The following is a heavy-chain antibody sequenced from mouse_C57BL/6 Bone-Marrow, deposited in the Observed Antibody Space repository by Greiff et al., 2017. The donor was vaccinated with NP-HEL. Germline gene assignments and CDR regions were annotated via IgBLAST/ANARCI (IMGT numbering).Heavy chain of an antibody. J-gene: IGHJ3*01. Sequence: VQLQQSGAELVKPGASVKISCKASGYAFSSFWMNWVKQRPGKGLEWIGQIYPEDGDTNYNGKFKDKVTLTADKSSSTAYMQLSSLTSDDSAVYFCARGAYWGQGTLVTVSA. CDR2: IYPEDGDT. CDR3: ARGAY. CDR1: GYAFSSFW. V-gene: IGHV1-80*01.